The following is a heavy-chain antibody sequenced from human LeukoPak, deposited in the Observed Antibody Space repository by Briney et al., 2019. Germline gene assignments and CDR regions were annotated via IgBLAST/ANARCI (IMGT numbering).Heavy chain of an antibody. CDR2: VYGSGNT. J-gene: IGHJ4*02. CDR1: GVSISNYY. V-gene: IGHV4-59*01. D-gene: IGHD4-23*01. CDR3: ARSPPPRLYGGDSEIDY. Sequence: SETLSLTCIVSGVSISNYYWSWVRQPPGKGLEWIGYVYGSGNTNYNPSLKSRATISVDTPKSQFSLRLTSVTAADTAVYYCARSPPPRLYGGDSEIDYWGQGALVTVSS.